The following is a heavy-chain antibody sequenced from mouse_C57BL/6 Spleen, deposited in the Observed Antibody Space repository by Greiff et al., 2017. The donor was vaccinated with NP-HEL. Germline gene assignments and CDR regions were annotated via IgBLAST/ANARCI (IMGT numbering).Heavy chain of an antibody. J-gene: IGHJ4*01. CDR1: GYTFTSYW. CDR2: IYPGSGST. Sequence: VQLQQSGAELVKPGASVKMSCKASGYTFTSYWITWVKQRPGQGLEWIGDIYPGSGSTNYNEKFKSKATLTVDKSSSTAYMQLSSLTSEDSAVYYCARTDAMDYWGQGTSVTVSS. CDR3: ARTDAMDY. V-gene: IGHV1-55*01.